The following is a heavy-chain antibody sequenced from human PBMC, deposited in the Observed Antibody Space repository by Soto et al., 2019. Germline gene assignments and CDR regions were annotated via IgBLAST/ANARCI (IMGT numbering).Heavy chain of an antibody. D-gene: IGHD5-12*01. V-gene: IGHV1-8*01. Sequence: QVQLVQSGAEVKKPGASVKVSCKASGYTFTSYDINWVRQATGQGLEWMGWMNPNSGNTGYAQKFQGRVTMTRNTSMSTAYMELSSLRSEDTAVYYCAREGEMATIFYYYGMDVWGQGTTVTVSS. CDR3: AREGEMATIFYYYGMDV. CDR1: GYTFTSYD. J-gene: IGHJ6*02. CDR2: MNPNSGNT.